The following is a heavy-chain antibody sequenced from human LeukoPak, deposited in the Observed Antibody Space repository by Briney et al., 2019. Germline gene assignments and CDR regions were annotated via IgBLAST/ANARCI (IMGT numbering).Heavy chain of an antibody. D-gene: IGHD3-10*01. CDR1: GFTFSSYW. CDR2: INTDGSST. V-gene: IGHV3-74*03. Sequence: GGSLRLSCADSGFTFSSYWMHWVRQAPGKGLVWVSRINTDGSSTTYADSVKGRFTISRDNAKSTLYLQMNSLRAEDTAVYYCAFGSGREGYMDVWGKGTTVTVSS. J-gene: IGHJ6*03. CDR3: AFGSGREGYMDV.